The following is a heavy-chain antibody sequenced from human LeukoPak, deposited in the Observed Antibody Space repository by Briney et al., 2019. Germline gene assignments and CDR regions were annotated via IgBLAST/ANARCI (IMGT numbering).Heavy chain of an antibody. CDR3: ANDRKRGYYYDTFDY. D-gene: IGHD3-22*01. CDR2: ISNSGGNT. CDR1: GFTFSDYA. J-gene: IGHJ4*02. V-gene: IGHV3-23*01. Sequence: QPGGSLRLSCATSGFTFSDYAMSWVRQAPGKGLEWVSTISNSGGNTHYADSVMGRFTISRDNSKSTLYLQMNSLSVEDTAVYHCANDRKRGYYYDTFDYWGQGTLVTVSS.